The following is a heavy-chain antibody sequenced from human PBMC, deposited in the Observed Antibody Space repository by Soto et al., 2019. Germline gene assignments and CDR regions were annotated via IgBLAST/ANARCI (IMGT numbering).Heavy chain of an antibody. CDR1: GDSVSTNSGS. CDR2: TYYRSKWYN. CDR3: ARDRAGFCTSGSCYGLAF. D-gene: IGHD2-2*03. Sequence: SQILSLTCDISGDSVSTNSGSWNWIRQSPSRDLEWLGRTYYRSKWYNDYAVSVKGRITFNADTSKNQFSLQLNSVTPEDTAVYFCARDRAGFCTSGSCYGLAFWGRGTLVTVSS. J-gene: IGHJ4*02. V-gene: IGHV6-1*01.